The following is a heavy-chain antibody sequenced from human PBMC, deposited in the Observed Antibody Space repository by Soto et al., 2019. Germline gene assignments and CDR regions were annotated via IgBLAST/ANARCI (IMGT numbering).Heavy chain of an antibody. CDR1: GYTFSDYY. Sequence: QVQLVQSGAEVKKPGASMKVSCKASGYTFSDYYMHWVRQAPGQGLECMGWISPNNGATNYAQKFQDRVTMTRDASITTAYMESSRLRSDDTAVYYCARGGEFCSTGSCNSSLGDAFDVWGQGTTVTVSS. CDR2: ISPNNGAT. CDR3: ARGGEFCSTGSCNSSLGDAFDV. D-gene: IGHD2-15*01. J-gene: IGHJ3*01. V-gene: IGHV1-2*02.